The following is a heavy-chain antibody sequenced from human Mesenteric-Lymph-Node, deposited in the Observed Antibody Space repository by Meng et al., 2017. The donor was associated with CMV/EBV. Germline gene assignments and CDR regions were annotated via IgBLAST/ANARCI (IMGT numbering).Heavy chain of an antibody. CDR3: ARGGWLLEFDY. D-gene: IGHD3-3*01. Sequence: GSLRLSCTVSGGSISSYYWSWIRQPPGKGLEWIGYIYYSGSTNYNPSLKSRVTISVDTSKNQFSLKLSSVTAADTAVYYCARGGWLLEFDYWGQGTLVTVSS. CDR2: IYYSGST. V-gene: IGHV4-59*01. CDR1: GGSISSYY. J-gene: IGHJ4*02.